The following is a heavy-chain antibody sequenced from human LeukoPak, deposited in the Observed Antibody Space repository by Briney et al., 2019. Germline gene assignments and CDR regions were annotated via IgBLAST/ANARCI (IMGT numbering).Heavy chain of an antibody. CDR3: ARGGPYYYDSSGYQGA. V-gene: IGHV1-2*02. CDR2: INPNSGGT. D-gene: IGHD3-22*01. J-gene: IGHJ5*02. CDR1: GYTFTGYY. Sequence: GASVKVSCKASGYTFTGYYMHWVRQAPGQGLEWMGWINPNSGGTNYAQKFQGRVTMTRDTSISTAYMELSRLRSDDTAVYYCARGGPYYYDSSGYQGAWGQGTLVTVSS.